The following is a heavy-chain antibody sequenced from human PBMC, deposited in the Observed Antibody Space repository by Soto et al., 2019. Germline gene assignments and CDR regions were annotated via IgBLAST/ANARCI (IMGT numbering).Heavy chain of an antibody. J-gene: IGHJ3*01. V-gene: IGHV3-9*01. Sequence: EAQLVESGGGLVEPGRSLRLSCAASGFTFDDHVMHWVRQAPGKGLEWVSGIDWNSDHVAYADSVKGRFTISRDNAKNALYLYMNSLRAEDTALYYCVKERGYCGNDGCPPDALDVWGQGTMVTVSS. D-gene: IGHD2-21*01. CDR2: IDWNSDHV. CDR3: VKERGYCGNDGCPPDALDV. CDR1: GFTFDDHV.